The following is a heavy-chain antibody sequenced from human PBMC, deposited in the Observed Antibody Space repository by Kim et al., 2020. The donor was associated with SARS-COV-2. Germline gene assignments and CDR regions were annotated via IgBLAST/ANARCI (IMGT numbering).Heavy chain of an antibody. CDR1: GASIKSYF. CDR2: FFTNETT. Sequence: SETLSLTCTVSGASIKSYFWSWIRQPAGRRLEWIGRFFTNETTDYNPSLKSQVSMSVDTSKNQLSLKLTSVTVADTATYFCVRDGELGNWFDPWGQGTLVTVSS. J-gene: IGHJ5*02. CDR3: VRDGELGNWFDP. D-gene: IGHD1-7*01. V-gene: IGHV4-4*07.